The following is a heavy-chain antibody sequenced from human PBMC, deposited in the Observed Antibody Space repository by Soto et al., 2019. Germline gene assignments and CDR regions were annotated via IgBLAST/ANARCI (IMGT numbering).Heavy chain of an antibody. CDR2: IYYSGYT. CDR3: ARDHCVGGNCFSTYYGMDV. V-gene: IGHV4-61*01. D-gene: IGHD2-21*02. J-gene: IGHJ6*02. Sequence: SENRSLTCTVSAGSVISANYFWSWIRHPPGKGLEWIGNIYYSGYTNYNPSLESRVTISVNTSKMQLSLKLSSVTAADTAVYYCARDHCVGGNCFSTYYGMDVWGQGTTVT. CDR1: AGSVISANYF.